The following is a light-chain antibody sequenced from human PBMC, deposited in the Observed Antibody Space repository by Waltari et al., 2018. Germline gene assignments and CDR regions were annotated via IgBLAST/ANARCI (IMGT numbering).Light chain of an antibody. CDR2: AAS. CDR1: QSVSSSY. CDR3: QQYGSSKRT. V-gene: IGKV3-20*01. J-gene: IGKJ2*02. Sequence: EIVLKQSPGTLSLSPGERATLSCRASQSVSSSYLAWYQQKPGQAPRLLIYAASSRATGIPDRFSGSGSGTDFTLTISRLEPEDFAVYYCQQYGSSKRTFGQGTKLEI.